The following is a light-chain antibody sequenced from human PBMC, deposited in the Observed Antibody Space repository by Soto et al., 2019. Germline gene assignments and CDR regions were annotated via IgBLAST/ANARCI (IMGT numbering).Light chain of an antibody. CDR2: GAS. Sequence: EIVLTQAPATLSLSPEERATLSCRSSQSVSSCLAWYQQKPGQAPRLLIYGASSRATGIPDRFSGSGSGTDFTLTISRLEPEDFAVYYCQQYGGSPRTFGQGTKVDIK. CDR1: QSVSSC. CDR3: QQYGGSPRT. V-gene: IGKV3-20*01. J-gene: IGKJ1*01.